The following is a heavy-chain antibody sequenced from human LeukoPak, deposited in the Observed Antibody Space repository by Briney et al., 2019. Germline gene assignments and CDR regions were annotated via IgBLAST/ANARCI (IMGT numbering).Heavy chain of an antibody. V-gene: IGHV4-34*01. CDR1: GGSFSGYY. J-gene: IGHJ4*02. D-gene: IGHD3-22*01. Sequence: PSETLSLTCAVYGGSFSGYYWSWIRQPPGMGLEWIGEINHSGSTNYNPSLKSRVTISVDTSKNQFSLKLSSVTAADTAVYYCARGRTYYYDSSGYYLDYWGQGTLVTVSS. CDR2: INHSGST. CDR3: ARGRTYYYDSSGYYLDY.